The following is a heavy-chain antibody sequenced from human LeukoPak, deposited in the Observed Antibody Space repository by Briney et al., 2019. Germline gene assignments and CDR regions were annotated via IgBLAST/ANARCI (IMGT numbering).Heavy chain of an antibody. V-gene: IGHV1-46*01. CDR2: INPRYGST. Sequence: ASVKVSCKASGYTFSNCHIHWVRQAPGQGIEWMGIINPRYGSTTYAQNFQGRVTMTRDMSTSTVYMELSSLRSEDTAVYYCAREKARDGSTGYYFDYWGQGTLLTVSS. J-gene: IGHJ4*02. CDR1: GYTFSNCH. CDR3: AREKARDGSTGYYFDY. D-gene: IGHD5-24*01.